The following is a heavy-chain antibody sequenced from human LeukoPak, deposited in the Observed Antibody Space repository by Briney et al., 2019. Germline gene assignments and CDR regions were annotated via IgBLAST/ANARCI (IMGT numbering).Heavy chain of an antibody. D-gene: IGHD6-13*01. Sequence: GESLKISCKGSGYSFTSYWIGWVRQMPGKGLEWMGIIYPGDSDTRYSPSFQGQVAISADKSISTAYLQCCSLKASDTAMYYCASTLARVQPQYSSSWYPFDYWGQGTLVTVSS. CDR2: IYPGDSDT. V-gene: IGHV5-51*03. CDR3: ASTLARVQPQYSSSWYPFDY. J-gene: IGHJ4*02. CDR1: GYSFTSYW.